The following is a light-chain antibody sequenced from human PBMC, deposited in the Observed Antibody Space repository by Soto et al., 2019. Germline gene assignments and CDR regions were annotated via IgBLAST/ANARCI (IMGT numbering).Light chain of an antibody. Sequence: EIVLTQSPGTLSLSPGERATLACRASQSVSSTSLAWYQRKPGQAPRLLIYGASSRASGVPDRFSGSGSGTDFTLTISRLEPEDFAVYYCQPYGGSPMYTCGQGTKLE. J-gene: IGKJ2*01. CDR3: QPYGGSPMYT. V-gene: IGKV3-20*01. CDR1: QSVSSTS. CDR2: GAS.